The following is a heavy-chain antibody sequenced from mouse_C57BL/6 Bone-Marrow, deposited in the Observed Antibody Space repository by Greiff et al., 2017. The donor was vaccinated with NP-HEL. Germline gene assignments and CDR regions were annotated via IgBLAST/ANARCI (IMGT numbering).Heavy chain of an antibody. J-gene: IGHJ3*01. CDR3: ARADDGYYGFAY. V-gene: IGHV5-6*01. Sequence: EVKLMESGGDLVKPGGSLKLSCAASGFTFSSYGMSWVRQTPDKRLEWVATISSGGSYTYYPDSVKGRFTNSRDNAKNTLYLQMSSLKSEDTAMYYCARADDGYYGFAYWGQGTLVTVSA. D-gene: IGHD2-3*01. CDR2: ISSGGSYT. CDR1: GFTFSSYG.